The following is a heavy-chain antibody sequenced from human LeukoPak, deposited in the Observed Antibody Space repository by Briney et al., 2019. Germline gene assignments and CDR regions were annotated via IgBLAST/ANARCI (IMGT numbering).Heavy chain of an antibody. Sequence: GGSLRLSCAASGFTFSSYWMHWVRQAPGKGLVWVSRINSDGSSTSYADSVKGQFTITRDNAKNTLYLQMNSLRAEDTAVYYCARVSLRLSGYPYWGQGTLVTVSS. D-gene: IGHD3-3*01. V-gene: IGHV3-74*01. J-gene: IGHJ4*02. CDR3: ARVSLRLSGYPY. CDR2: INSDGSST. CDR1: GFTFSSYW.